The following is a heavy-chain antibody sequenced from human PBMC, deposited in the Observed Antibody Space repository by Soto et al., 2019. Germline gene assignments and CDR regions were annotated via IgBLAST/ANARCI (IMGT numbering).Heavy chain of an antibody. V-gene: IGHV1-69*13. J-gene: IGHJ6*02. Sequence: ASVKVSCKASGGTFSSYAISWVRQAPGQGLEWMGGIIPIFGTANYAQKFQGRVTITADESTSTAYMELSSLRSEDTAVYYCASGITGTRVPLLYYYGMDVWGQGTTVTVSS. CDR1: GGTFSSYA. CDR2: IIPIFGTA. CDR3: ASGITGTRVPLLYYYGMDV. D-gene: IGHD1-20*01.